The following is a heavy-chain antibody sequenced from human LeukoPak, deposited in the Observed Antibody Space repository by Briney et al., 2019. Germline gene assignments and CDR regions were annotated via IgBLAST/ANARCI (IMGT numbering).Heavy chain of an antibody. V-gene: IGHV3-23*01. CDR1: GFTFSNYA. D-gene: IGHD3-9*01. CDR2: ITGSGGNT. J-gene: IGHJ4*02. CDR3: AKWGDYDVLTGYYVSDY. Sequence: GASLRLSCAASGFTFSNYAMSWVRQAPGKGLEWVSAITGSGGNTYHADSVKGRFTISRDNSKNTVFLQMNSLRAKDTAVYYCAKWGDYDVLTGYYVSDYWGQGTLVTVSS.